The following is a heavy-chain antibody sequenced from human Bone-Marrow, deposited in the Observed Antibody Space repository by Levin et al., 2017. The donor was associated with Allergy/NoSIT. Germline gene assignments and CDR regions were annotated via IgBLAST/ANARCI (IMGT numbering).Heavy chain of an antibody. V-gene: IGHV1-18*01. Sequence: GASVKVSCTGSGYTFGTFGVIWVRRAPGQGLEWMGWISGYNGNTKSPQTFQGRMSMTRDTSTSTAYMELRSLSSDDTAVYFCARAKSYTLLTGNSELDYCGQGPPVTVAA. CDR3: ARAKSYTLLTGNSELDY. D-gene: IGHD3-9*01. J-gene: IGHJ4*02. CDR1: GYTFGTFG. CDR2: ISGYNGNT.